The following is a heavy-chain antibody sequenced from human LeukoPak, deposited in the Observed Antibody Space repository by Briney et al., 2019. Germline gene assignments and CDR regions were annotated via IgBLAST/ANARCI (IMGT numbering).Heavy chain of an antibody. V-gene: IGHV4-59*01. D-gene: IGHD5-24*01. CDR1: GGSISSYY. CDR3: ARGVGDGYKFWYFDL. CDR2: ISYSGST. Sequence: PSETLSLTCTVSGGSISSYYWSWIRQPPGKRLEWIGYISYSGSTNYNPSLKSRVTISVDTSKNQFSLKLSSVTAADTAVYYCARGVGDGYKFWYFDLWDRGTLVTVSS. J-gene: IGHJ2*01.